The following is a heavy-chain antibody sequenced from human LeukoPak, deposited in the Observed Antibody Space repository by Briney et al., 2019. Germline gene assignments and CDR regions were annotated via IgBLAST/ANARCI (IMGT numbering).Heavy chain of an antibody. D-gene: IGHD4-17*01. CDR3: AKGAVPADYFDY. Sequence: RPGGSLRLSCAASGFTFSSYGMHWVRQAPGKGLEWVAVISYDGSNKYYADSVKGRFTISRDNSKNTLYLQMNSLRAEDTAVYYCAKGAVPADYFDYWGQGTLVTVSS. J-gene: IGHJ4*02. CDR1: GFTFSSYG. CDR2: ISYDGSNK. V-gene: IGHV3-30*18.